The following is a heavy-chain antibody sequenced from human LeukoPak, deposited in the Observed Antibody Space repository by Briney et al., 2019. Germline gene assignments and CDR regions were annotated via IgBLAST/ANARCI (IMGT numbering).Heavy chain of an antibody. CDR1: GGCISSYY. D-gene: IGHD2-2*01. Sequence: SETLSLTCTVSGGCISSYYWSWIRQPAGKGLEWIGRFYTSGSTNYNPSLKSRVTMSLETSKNQFSLKLSSVTAADTAVYYCARDRTVVPAANYWYFDLWGRGTVVTVSS. V-gene: IGHV4-4*07. CDR2: FYTSGST. CDR3: ARDRTVVPAANYWYFDL. J-gene: IGHJ2*01.